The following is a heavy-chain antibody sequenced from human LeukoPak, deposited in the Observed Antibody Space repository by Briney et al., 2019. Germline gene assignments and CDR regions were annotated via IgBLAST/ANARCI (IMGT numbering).Heavy chain of an antibody. J-gene: IGHJ6*03. D-gene: IGHD3-22*01. Sequence: GRSLRLSCVPSGFPFSRYGMHWVRQAPGKGLEWVSYISSSGSTIYYADSVKGRFTISRDNAKNSLYLQMNSLRAEDTAVYYCARVRGYYYMDVWGKGTTVTVSS. CDR1: GFPFSRYG. V-gene: IGHV3-48*04. CDR3: ARVRGYYYMDV. CDR2: ISSSGSTI.